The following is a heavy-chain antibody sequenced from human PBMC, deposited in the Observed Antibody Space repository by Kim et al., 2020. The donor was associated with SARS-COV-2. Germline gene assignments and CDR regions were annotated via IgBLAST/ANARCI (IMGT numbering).Heavy chain of an antibody. Sequence: ASVKVSCKASGYTFTSYAMHWVRQAPGQRLEWMGWINAGNGNTKYSQKFQGRVTITRDTSASTAYMELSSLRSEDTAVYYCARETTYYYDSSGYYEGRGRRNWFDPWGQGTLVTVSS. CDR2: INAGNGNT. CDR1: GYTFTSYA. J-gene: IGHJ5*02. V-gene: IGHV1-3*01. CDR3: ARETTYYYDSSGYYEGRGRRNWFDP. D-gene: IGHD3-22*01.